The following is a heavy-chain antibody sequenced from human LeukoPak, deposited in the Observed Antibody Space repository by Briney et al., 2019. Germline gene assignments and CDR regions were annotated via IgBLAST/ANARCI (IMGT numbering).Heavy chain of an antibody. CDR3: ARVGKNGWDFDH. CDR2: IIEGGDVK. J-gene: IGHJ4*02. V-gene: IGHV3-7*01. CDR1: GFTFSNAW. Sequence: GGSLRLSCAASGFTFSNAWMSWVRQAPGKGLAWVANIIEGGDVKYYVDSVKGRFTISRDNTKNSLYLQMTSLRVDDTAVYYCARVGKNGWDFDHWGQGTLVTVSS. D-gene: IGHD1-26*01.